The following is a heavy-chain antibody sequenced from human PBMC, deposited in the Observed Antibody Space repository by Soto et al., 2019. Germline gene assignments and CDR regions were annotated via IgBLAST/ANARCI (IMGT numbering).Heavy chain of an antibody. Sequence: SETLSLTYTVSGGSISSSSDYWGWIRQSPGKGLEWIANIYYRGNTNYNPSLESRVTISIDTSKNQFSLKLNSLTAADTAVYYCARHSKKTGDFDYYYGMDVWGQGTTVTVSS. CDR2: IYYRGNT. J-gene: IGHJ6*02. V-gene: IGHV4-61*05. D-gene: IGHD7-27*01. CDR3: ARHSKKTGDFDYYYGMDV. CDR1: GGSISSSSDY.